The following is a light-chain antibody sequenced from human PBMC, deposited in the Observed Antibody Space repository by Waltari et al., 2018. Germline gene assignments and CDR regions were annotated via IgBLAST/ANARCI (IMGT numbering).Light chain of an antibody. V-gene: IGKV3-15*01. CDR2: GAS. CDR1: QSVSSN. J-gene: IGKJ4*01. Sequence: EIVITQSPATLSVSPGERATLSCRASQSVSSNLAWYQQKPGQAPRLRIYGASTRATGIPARFSGSGSGTEFTLTISSLQSEDFAVYYCQQYNNWSLTFGGGTKVEIK. CDR3: QQYNNWSLT.